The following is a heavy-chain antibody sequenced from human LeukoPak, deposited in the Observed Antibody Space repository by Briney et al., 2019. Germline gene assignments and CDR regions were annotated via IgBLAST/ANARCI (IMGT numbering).Heavy chain of an antibody. Sequence: SVKVSCKASGGTFSSYAISWVRQAPGQGLEWMGGIIPIFGTANYAQKFQGRVTITADESTSTAYMELSSLRSEDTAVYYCARAPPQGDYEPFYFDYWGQGTLVTVSS. D-gene: IGHD4-17*01. CDR1: GGTFSSYA. V-gene: IGHV1-69*13. J-gene: IGHJ4*02. CDR2: IIPIFGTA. CDR3: ARAPPQGDYEPFYFDY.